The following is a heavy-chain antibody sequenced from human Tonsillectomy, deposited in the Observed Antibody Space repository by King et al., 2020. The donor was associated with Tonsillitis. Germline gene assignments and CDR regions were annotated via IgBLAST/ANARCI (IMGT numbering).Heavy chain of an antibody. D-gene: IGHD2-2*01. V-gene: IGHV4-34*01. Sequence: VQLQQWGAGLLKPSETLSLTCDVYGGSFSGFYWTWIRQPPGKGLEWIGEINHSGSTNYNPSLKSRVTISVHTSKNQFSLKLNSVTAADTAVYYCARFVVVPATSAERWYYGMDVWGQGTTVTVSS. CDR1: GGSFSGFY. CDR3: ARFVVVPATSAERWYYGMDV. CDR2: INHSGST. J-gene: IGHJ6*02.